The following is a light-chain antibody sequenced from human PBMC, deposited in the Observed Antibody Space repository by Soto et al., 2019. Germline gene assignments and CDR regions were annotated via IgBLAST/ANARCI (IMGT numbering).Light chain of an antibody. V-gene: IGKV1-5*03. CDR1: QTISSW. J-gene: IGKJ1*01. CDR2: KAS. Sequence: DIQMTQSPSTLSXXXXXXXXXXXRASQTISSWLAWYQQKPGKAPKLLIYKASTLKSGVPSRFSGSGSGTEFTLTISSLQPDDFATYYCQHYKMYSPWTFGQGTKVDIK. CDR3: QHYKMYSPWT.